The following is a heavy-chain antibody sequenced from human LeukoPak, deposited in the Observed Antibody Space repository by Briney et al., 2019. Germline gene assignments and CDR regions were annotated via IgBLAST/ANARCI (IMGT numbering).Heavy chain of an antibody. CDR1: GGSISSSSYY. V-gene: IGHV4-39*01. CDR3: ARHTRSGYDYYYYYYVDV. D-gene: IGHD5-12*01. CDR2: IYYSGST. Sequence: SETLSLTCTVSGGSISSSSYYWGWIRQPPGKGLEWIGSIYYSGSTYYNPSLKSRVTISVDTSKNQFSLKLSSVTAADTAVYYCARHTRSGYDYYYYYYVDVWGKGTTVTVSS. J-gene: IGHJ6*03.